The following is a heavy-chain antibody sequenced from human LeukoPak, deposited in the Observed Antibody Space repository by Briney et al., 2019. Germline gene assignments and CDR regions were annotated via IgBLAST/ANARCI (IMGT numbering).Heavy chain of an antibody. CDR1: GGSISSSSYY. CDR2: IYFSVRT. D-gene: IGHD4-17*01. V-gene: IGHV4-39*07. Sequence: SGSLSLTCTVSGGSISSSSYYWGWIRQPPGKGLEWIGSIYFSVRTYYNPSLKSRVTMSVDTSKNQFSLKLSSVTAADTAVYYCARVGGDYEELDYWGQGTLVT. J-gene: IGHJ4*02. CDR3: ARVGGDYEELDY.